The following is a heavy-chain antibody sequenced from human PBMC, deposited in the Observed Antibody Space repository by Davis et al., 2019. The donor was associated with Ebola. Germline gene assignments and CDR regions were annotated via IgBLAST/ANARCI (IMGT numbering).Heavy chain of an antibody. V-gene: IGHV1-3*01. J-gene: IGHJ4*02. CDR1: GYTFTSYA. CDR2: INAGNGNT. Sequence: ASVKVSCKASGYTFTSYAMHWVRQAPGQRLEWMGWINAGNGNTKYSQKFQGRVTITRDTSASTAYMELSSLRSEDTAVYYCATNLYCSSTSCYWGRGFDYWGQGTLVTVSS. CDR3: ATNLYCSSTSCYWGRGFDY. D-gene: IGHD2-2*01.